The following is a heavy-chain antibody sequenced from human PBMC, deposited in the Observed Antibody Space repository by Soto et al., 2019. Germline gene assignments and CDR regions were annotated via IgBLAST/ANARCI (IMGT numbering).Heavy chain of an antibody. CDR3: AKSQIVVVPAAARDV. J-gene: IGHJ6*02. V-gene: IGHV3-30*18. Sequence: GGSLRLSCAASGFTFSSYGMHWVRQAPGKGLEWVAVISYDGSNKYYADSVKGRFTISRDNSKNTLYLQMNSLRAEDTAVYYCAKSQIVVVPAAARDVWGQGTTVTFSS. D-gene: IGHD2-2*01. CDR1: GFTFSSYG. CDR2: ISYDGSNK.